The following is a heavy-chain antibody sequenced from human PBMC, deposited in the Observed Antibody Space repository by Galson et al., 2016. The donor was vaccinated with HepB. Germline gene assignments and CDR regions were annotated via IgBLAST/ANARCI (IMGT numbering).Heavy chain of an antibody. CDR2: ITWNSGRI. J-gene: IGHJ4*02. CDR1: GFTFNEYA. CDR3: AKDIGARHNFGLSPNY. D-gene: IGHD1-1*01. V-gene: IGHV3-9*01. Sequence: SLRLSCAASGFTFNEYAMHWVRQAPGKGLEWVSGITWNSGRIGYADSVRGRFTISRDSSKNSLYLQMNSLRVEDTAFYYCAKDIGARHNFGLSPNYWGQGTLVTVSS.